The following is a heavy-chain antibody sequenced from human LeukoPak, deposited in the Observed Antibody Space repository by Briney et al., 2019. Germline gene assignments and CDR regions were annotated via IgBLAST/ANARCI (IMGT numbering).Heavy chain of an antibody. Sequence: GGSLRLSCAASGFTFSSYGMHWVRQAPGKGLEWVSSISSSSSYIYYADSVKGRFTISRDNAKNSLYLQMNSLRAGDTAVYYCAELGITMIGGVWGKGTTVTISS. CDR2: ISSSSSYI. D-gene: IGHD3-10*02. V-gene: IGHV3-21*01. J-gene: IGHJ6*04. CDR1: GFTFSSYG. CDR3: AELGITMIGGV.